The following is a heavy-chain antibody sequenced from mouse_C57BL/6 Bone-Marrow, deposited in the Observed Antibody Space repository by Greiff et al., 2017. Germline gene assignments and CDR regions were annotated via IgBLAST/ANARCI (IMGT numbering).Heavy chain of an antibody. D-gene: IGHD2-4*01. Sequence: QVQLQQSGAELARPGASVKLSCKASGYTFTSYGISWVKQRTGQGLEWIGGIYPRSGNTYYNEKFKGKATLTADKSSSTAYMELRSLTAEDSAVYFGARGGGLYDYDGWEDYWGQGTSVTVSS. CDR3: ARGGGLYDYDGWEDY. J-gene: IGHJ4*01. V-gene: IGHV1-81*01. CDR2: IYPRSGNT. CDR1: GYTFTSYG.